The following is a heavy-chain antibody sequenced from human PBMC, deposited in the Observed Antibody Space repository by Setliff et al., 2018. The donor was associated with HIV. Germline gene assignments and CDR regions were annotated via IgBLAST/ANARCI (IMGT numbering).Heavy chain of an antibody. CDR1: GYSISSSYW. D-gene: IGHD3-10*01. V-gene: IGHV4-28*01. J-gene: IGHJ2*01. CDR3: ARSALWFGEADWYFDL. CDR2: IYKGGTT. Sequence: LSLTCAVSGYSISSSYWWGWIRQPPGKGLEWIGWIGYIYKGGTTDYNPSLKSRVTMSADTSKNQFSLKLRSVTAVDTAVYYCARSALWFGEADWYFDLWGRGTLVTVSS.